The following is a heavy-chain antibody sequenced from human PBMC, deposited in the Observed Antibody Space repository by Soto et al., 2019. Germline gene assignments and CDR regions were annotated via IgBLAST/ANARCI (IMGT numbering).Heavy chain of an antibody. CDR2: SKTKPNSYTT. Sequence: EVQVVESGGGLVQPGGSLGLSCAASGFSLSDHQMDWVRQTPGKGQEWVGRSKTKPNSYTTYYAASVKGRFTISRDDSKNSVYLQMNSLKTEDMALYYCARTPQSGNDFHVWGQGTTVTV. D-gene: IGHD3-3*01. V-gene: IGHV3-72*01. CDR3: ARTPQSGNDFHV. CDR1: GFSLSDHQ. J-gene: IGHJ6*02.